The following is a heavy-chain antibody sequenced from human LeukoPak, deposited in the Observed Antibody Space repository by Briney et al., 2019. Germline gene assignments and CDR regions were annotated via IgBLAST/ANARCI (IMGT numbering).Heavy chain of an antibody. CDR1: GYTFTSYG. CDR3: ARDYYDSSGYPPFDY. V-gene: IGHV1-18*01. Sequence: ASVKVSCKASGYTFTSYGISWVRQARGQGLEWMGWISAYNGNTNYAQRLQGRVTMTTDTSTSTAYMELRSPRSDDTAVYYCARDYYDSSGYPPFDYWGQGTLVTVSS. J-gene: IGHJ4*02. CDR2: ISAYNGNT. D-gene: IGHD3-22*01.